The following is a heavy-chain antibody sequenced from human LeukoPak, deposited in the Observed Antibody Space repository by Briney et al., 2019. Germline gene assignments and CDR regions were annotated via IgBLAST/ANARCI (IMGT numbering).Heavy chain of an antibody. V-gene: IGHV3-23*01. CDR3: DGADY. CDR2: INDSGGRT. Sequence: PGGPLRLSCAASGFTFSNYAMGWVRQAAGKGLEWVSTINDSGGRTHYADSVKGRFTISRDNSKNTLYLQMKSLRAEDTAVYYCDGADYWGQGTLVTVSS. J-gene: IGHJ4*02. CDR1: GFTFSNYA.